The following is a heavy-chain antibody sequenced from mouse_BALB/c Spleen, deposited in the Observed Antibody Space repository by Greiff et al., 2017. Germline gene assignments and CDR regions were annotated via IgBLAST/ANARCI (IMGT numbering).Heavy chain of an antibody. CDR3: ARGSSYAMDY. CDR1: GFAFSSYD. D-gene: IGHD1-1*01. J-gene: IGHJ4*01. V-gene: IGHV5-12-1*01. CDR2: ISSGGGST. Sequence: EVHLVESGGGLVKPGGSLKLSCAASGFAFSSYDMSWVRQTPEKRLEWVAYISSGGGSTYYPDTVKGRFTISRDNAKNTLYLQMSSLKSEDTAMYYCARGSSYAMDYWGQGTSVTVSS.